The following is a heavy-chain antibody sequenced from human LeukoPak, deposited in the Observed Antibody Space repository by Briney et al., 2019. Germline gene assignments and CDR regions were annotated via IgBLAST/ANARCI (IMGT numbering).Heavy chain of an antibody. CDR3: ARDVGYSYGYYYYYYMDV. CDR1: GFTFSSYS. Sequence: GGSLRLSCAASGFTFSSYSMNWVRQAPGKGLEWVSSITSSSSYMYYADSVKGRFTISRDNAKNSLYLQMNSLRAEDTALYHCARDVGYSYGYYYYYYMDVWGKGTTVTISS. D-gene: IGHD5-18*01. J-gene: IGHJ6*03. CDR2: ITSSSSYM. V-gene: IGHV3-21*04.